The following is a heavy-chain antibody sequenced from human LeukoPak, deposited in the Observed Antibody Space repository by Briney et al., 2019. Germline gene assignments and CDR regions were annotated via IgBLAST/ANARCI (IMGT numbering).Heavy chain of an antibody. CDR1: GYTFTIYG. J-gene: IGHJ4*02. V-gene: IGHV1-18*01. CDR2: ISAYNGNT. Sequence: ASVKVSCKASGYTFTIYGISWVRQAPGQGLEWMGWISAYNGNTNYAQKLQGRVTMTTDTSTSTAYMELRSLRSDDTAVYHCAGDGYYDILTGYYTLDYWGQGTLVTVSS. D-gene: IGHD3-9*01. CDR3: AGDGYYDILTGYYTLDY.